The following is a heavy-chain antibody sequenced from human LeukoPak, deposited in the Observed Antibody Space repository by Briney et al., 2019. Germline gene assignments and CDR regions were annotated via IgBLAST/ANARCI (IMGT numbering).Heavy chain of an antibody. V-gene: IGHV1-18*01. J-gene: IGHJ5*02. CDR2: ISAYNGNT. CDR3: ARDYYDSSGYYP. Sequence: ASVKVSCKASGYTFTSYGISWVRQAPGQGLEWMGWISAYNGNTNYAEKFQGRATMTTDTSTSTAYMELRSLRSDDTAVYYCARDYYDSSGYYPWGQGTLVTVSS. CDR1: GYTFTSYG. D-gene: IGHD3-22*01.